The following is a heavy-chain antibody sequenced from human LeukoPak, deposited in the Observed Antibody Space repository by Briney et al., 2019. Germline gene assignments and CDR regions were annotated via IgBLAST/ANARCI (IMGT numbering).Heavy chain of an antibody. CDR1: GGSFSGYY. J-gene: IGHJ4*02. D-gene: IGHD3-9*01. V-gene: IGHV4-34*01. CDR2: INHSGST. CDR3: ARDQYDILTGYYLNFDY. Sequence: SETLSLTCAVYGGSFSGYYWSWIRQPPGKGLEWIGEINHSGSTNYNPSLKSRVTISVDTSKNQFSLKLSSVTAADTAVYYCARDQYDILTGYYLNFDYWGQGTLVTVSS.